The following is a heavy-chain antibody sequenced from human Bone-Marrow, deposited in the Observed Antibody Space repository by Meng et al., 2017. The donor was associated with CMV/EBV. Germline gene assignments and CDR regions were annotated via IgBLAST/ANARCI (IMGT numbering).Heavy chain of an antibody. CDR2: INPNSGGT. J-gene: IGHJ6*02. Sequence: YTFTGYYMHWVRQAPGQGLEWMGWINPNSGGTNYAQKFQGRVTMTRDTSISTAYMELSRLRSDDTAVYYCARDKVPAADYYYYGMDVWGQGTTVTVSS. V-gene: IGHV1-2*02. CDR1: YTFTGYY. D-gene: IGHD2-2*01. CDR3: ARDKVPAADYYYYGMDV.